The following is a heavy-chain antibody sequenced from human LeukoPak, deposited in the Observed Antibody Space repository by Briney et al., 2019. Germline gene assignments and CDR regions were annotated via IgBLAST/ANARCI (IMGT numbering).Heavy chain of an antibody. CDR3: ARVGFGSGWYFFDY. D-gene: IGHD6-19*01. CDR1: GFIFSTYS. J-gene: IGHJ4*02. V-gene: IGHV3-48*01. CDR2: TTSSSNII. Sequence: GGSLRLSCGASGFIFSTYSMNWVRQAPGKGLEWISYTTSSSNIIEYADSVRGRFTISRDNAKNSLYLQMNSLRAEDTAVYYCARVGFGSGWYFFDYWGQGTLVTVSS.